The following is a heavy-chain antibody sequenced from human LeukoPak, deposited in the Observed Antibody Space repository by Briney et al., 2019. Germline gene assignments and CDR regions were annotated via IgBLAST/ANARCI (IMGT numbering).Heavy chain of an antibody. V-gene: IGHV3-30-3*01. CDR1: GFTFSSYA. Sequence: PGGSLRLSCAASGFTFSSYAMHWVRQAPGKGLEWVAVISYDGSNKYYADSVKGRFTISRDNSKNTLYLQMNSLRAEDTAVYYCAKGSAGRYFDYWGQGTLVTVSS. J-gene: IGHJ4*02. D-gene: IGHD1-26*01. CDR3: AKGSAGRYFDY. CDR2: ISYDGSNK.